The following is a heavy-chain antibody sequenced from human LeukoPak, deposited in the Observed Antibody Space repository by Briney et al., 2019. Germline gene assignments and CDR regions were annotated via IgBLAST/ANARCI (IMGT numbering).Heavy chain of an antibody. V-gene: IGHV4-39*01. D-gene: IGHD3-10*01. CDR1: GDSITSSTDY. Sequence: SETLSLTCTVSGDSITSSTDYWGCLRQSPGKGLEWIGSIYYSGSTYFNPSLKSRVTMSVDTSKNQFSLNLASMTAADTAVYYCARQEGILGVKGAFDAWGQGTMVTVSS. CDR2: IYYSGST. J-gene: IGHJ3*01. CDR3: ARQEGILGVKGAFDA.